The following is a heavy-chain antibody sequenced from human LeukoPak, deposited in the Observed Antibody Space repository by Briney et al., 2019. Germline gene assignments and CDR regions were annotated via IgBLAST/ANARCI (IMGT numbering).Heavy chain of an antibody. D-gene: IGHD3-10*01. CDR3: ARDSIYGSGRGLNWFDP. CDR1: GFTFSSYG. J-gene: IGHJ5*02. Sequence: QPGGSLRLSCAASGFTFSSYGMHWVRQAPGKGLEWVAVISYDGTNKYYADSVKGRFTISRDNSKNTLYLQMNSLRSEDTAVYYCARDSIYGSGRGLNWFDPWGQGTLVTVSS. V-gene: IGHV3-30*03. CDR2: ISYDGTNK.